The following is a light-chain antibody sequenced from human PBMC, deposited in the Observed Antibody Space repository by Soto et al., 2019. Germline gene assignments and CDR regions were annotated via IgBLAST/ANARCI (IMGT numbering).Light chain of an antibody. Sequence: QSALTQPASVSGSPGQSITISCTGTSSDVGNYNLVSWYQQHPGKAPKPLIYEVSKRPSGVTDRFSGSKSGNTASLTISGLQAEDEADYYCCSYAGSSTPYVFGTGTKVTVL. J-gene: IGLJ1*01. CDR3: CSYAGSSTPYV. CDR1: SSDVGNYNL. V-gene: IGLV2-23*02. CDR2: EVS.